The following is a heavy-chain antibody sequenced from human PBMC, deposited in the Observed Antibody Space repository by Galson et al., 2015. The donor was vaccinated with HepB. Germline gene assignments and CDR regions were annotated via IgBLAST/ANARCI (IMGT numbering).Heavy chain of an antibody. CDR1: GFTFSDYY. CDR2: ISSSSSYT. Sequence: SLRLSCAASGFTFSDYYMSWIRRAPGKGLEWVSYISSSSSYTNYADSVKGRFTISRDNAKNSLYLQMNSLRAEDTAVYYCARDTYDYGDYRSRAFDIWGQGTMVTVSS. V-gene: IGHV3-11*06. CDR3: ARDTYDYGDYRSRAFDI. J-gene: IGHJ3*02. D-gene: IGHD4-17*01.